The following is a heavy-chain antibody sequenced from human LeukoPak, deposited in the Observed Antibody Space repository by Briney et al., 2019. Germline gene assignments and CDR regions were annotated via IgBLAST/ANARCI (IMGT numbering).Heavy chain of an antibody. CDR3: TSPHDYGDY. Sequence: GGSLRLSCAASGFTFSGSAMHSVRQASGKGLEWVGRIRSKANSYATAYAASVKGRFTISRDDSNNTAYLQMNSLKTEDTAVYYCTSPHDYGDYWGQGTLVTVSS. CDR2: IRSKANSYAT. CDR1: GFTFSGSA. J-gene: IGHJ4*02. V-gene: IGHV3-73*01.